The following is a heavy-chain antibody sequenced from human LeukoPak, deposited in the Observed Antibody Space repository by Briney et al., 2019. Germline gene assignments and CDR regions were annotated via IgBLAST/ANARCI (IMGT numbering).Heavy chain of an antibody. V-gene: IGHV3-21*01. Sequence: GGSLRLSCAASGFTFSSYSMNWVRQAPGKGLKWGSSISSSSSYIYYADSVKGRFTISRDNAKNSLYLQMNSLRAEDTAVYYCARDPLITYYYDSSGNHADWFDPWGQGTLVTVSS. J-gene: IGHJ5*02. CDR2: ISSSSSYI. D-gene: IGHD3-22*01. CDR1: GFTFSSYS. CDR3: ARDPLITYYYDSSGNHADWFDP.